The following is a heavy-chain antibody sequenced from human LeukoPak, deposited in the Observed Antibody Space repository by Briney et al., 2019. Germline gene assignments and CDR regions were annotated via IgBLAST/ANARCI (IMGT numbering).Heavy chain of an antibody. V-gene: IGHV4-38-2*02. Sequence: SETLSLTCTVSGYSISSGYYWGWIRQPPGQGLEWIGSIYHSGSTYYNPSLKSRVTISVDTSKNQFSLKLSSVTAADTAVYYCASLYSGYFDYWGQGTLVTVSS. CDR3: ASLYSGYFDY. CDR2: IYHSGST. CDR1: GYSISSGYY. J-gene: IGHJ4*02. D-gene: IGHD1-26*01.